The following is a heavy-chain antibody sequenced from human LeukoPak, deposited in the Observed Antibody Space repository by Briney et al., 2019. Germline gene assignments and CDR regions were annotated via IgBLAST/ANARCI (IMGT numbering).Heavy chain of an antibody. V-gene: IGHV4-39*01. D-gene: IGHD3-10*01. CDR3: ARTMVRGVSHSYYFDY. CDR2: IYYSGST. J-gene: IGHJ4*02. CDR1: GGSISSSSYY. Sequence: PSETLSLTCTVSGGSISSSSYYWGWIRQPPGKGLEWIGSIYYSGSTYYNPSLKSRVTISVDTSKNQFSLKLSSVTAADTAVYYCARTMVRGVSHSYYFDYWGQGTLVTVSS.